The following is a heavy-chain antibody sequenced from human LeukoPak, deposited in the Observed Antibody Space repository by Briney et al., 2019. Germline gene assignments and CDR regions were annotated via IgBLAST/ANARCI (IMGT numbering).Heavy chain of an antibody. CDR2: INSDGSST. CDR1: GFTFSRYW. D-gene: IGHD3-10*01. Sequence: GGSLRLSCAASGFTFSRYWMHWVRQAPGKGLVWVSRINSDGSSTSYADSVKGRFTISRDNAKNSLYLQMNSLRAEDTAVYYCARALHVTMVRGVTNWFDPWGQGTLVTVSS. J-gene: IGHJ5*02. CDR3: ARALHVTMVRGVTNWFDP. V-gene: IGHV3-74*01.